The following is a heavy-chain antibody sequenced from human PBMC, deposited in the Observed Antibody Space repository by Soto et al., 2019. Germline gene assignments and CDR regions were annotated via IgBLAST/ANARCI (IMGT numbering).Heavy chain of an antibody. V-gene: IGHV4-59*01. D-gene: IGHD3-10*01. CDR2: IYYLGST. CDR3: ARDGYDGSGSPYPAY. CDR1: GGSMSEYF. J-gene: IGHJ4*02. Sequence: ETLSITCSLSGGSMSEYFWSWIRQSPGKGLEWIGYIYYLGSTDYNPSLKSRVTISVDTSKRQFSLRLTSVTAADTAVYYCARDGYDGSGSPYPAYWGPGTQVTVSS.